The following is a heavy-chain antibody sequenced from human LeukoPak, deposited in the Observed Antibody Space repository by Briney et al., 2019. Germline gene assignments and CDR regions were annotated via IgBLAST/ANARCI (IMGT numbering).Heavy chain of an antibody. CDR1: GGTFSSYA. D-gene: IGHD3-16*02. CDR2: IIPILGIA. J-gene: IGHJ5*02. CDR3: ARVSPRELSYNFDP. Sequence: SVKVSCKASGGTFSSYAISWVRQAPGQELEWMGRIIPILGIANYAQKFQGRVTITADKSTSTAYMELSSLRSEDTAVYYCARVSPRELSYNFDPWGQGTLVTVSS. V-gene: IGHV1-69*04.